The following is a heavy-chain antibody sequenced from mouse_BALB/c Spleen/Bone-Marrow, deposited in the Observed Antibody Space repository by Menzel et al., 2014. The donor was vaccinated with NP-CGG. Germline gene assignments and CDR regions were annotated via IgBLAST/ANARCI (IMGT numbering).Heavy chain of an antibody. Sequence: EVMLVESGPGLVKPSQTVSLTCTVTGTSITTGNYRWSWIRQFPGNKLEWIGYIYYSGTIAYNPSLTSRTTITRDTSKNQFFLEMNSLTAEDTATYYCARDYRYFDYWGQGTTLTVSS. CDR3: ARDYRYFDY. J-gene: IGHJ2*01. D-gene: IGHD2-14*01. CDR2: IYYSGTI. CDR1: GTSITTGNYR. V-gene: IGHV3-5*02.